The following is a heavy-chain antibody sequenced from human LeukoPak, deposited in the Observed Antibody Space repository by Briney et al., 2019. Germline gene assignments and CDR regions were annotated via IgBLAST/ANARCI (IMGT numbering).Heavy chain of an antibody. Sequence: ASVKVSCKASGYTFTGYYMHWVRQAPGQGLEWMGRINPNSGGTNYAQKFQGRVTMTRDTSISTAYMELSRLRSDDTAVYYCAREKRKGGSWFDPWGQGTLVTVSS. J-gene: IGHJ5*02. D-gene: IGHD1-26*01. CDR1: GYTFTGYY. CDR3: AREKRKGGSWFDP. V-gene: IGHV1-2*06. CDR2: INPNSGGT.